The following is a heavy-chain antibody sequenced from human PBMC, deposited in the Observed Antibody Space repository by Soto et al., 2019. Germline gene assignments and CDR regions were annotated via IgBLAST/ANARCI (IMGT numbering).Heavy chain of an antibody. CDR1: GITFSTYA. J-gene: IGHJ5*02. CDR2: INTGNGNT. D-gene: IGHD5-12*01. CDR3: AGAVSGFVS. Sequence: QVQLVQSGAEVKKPGASVKVSCKASGITFSTYAIHWVRQAPGQSLEWMGWINTGNGNTRYSQNFQGRVTLTRDTSAKTAYIDLGSLRSEDTAIFYFAGAVSGFVSWGQGTLVTVSS. V-gene: IGHV1-3*04.